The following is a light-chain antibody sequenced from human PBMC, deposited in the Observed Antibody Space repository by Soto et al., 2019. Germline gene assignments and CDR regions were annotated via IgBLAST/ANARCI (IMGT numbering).Light chain of an antibody. CDR3: LQGYDYPRT. CDR1: QGIRDE. Sequence: IQMPQSPSSLSASVGDSVPITCRASQGIRDELGWYQQKAGKATNLLISAASRLQSGVPSRFSGRGSGTDFTLTISSLQPEEFATYYCLQGYDYPRTVGQGTKVAIK. V-gene: IGKV1-6*01. CDR2: AAS. J-gene: IGKJ1*01.